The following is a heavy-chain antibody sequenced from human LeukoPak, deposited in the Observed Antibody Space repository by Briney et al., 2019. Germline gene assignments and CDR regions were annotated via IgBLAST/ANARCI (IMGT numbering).Heavy chain of an antibody. CDR1: VFTFSDSA. Sequence: GGSLRLSCEASVFTFSDSAIHWVRQAPGKGLEWVGRIRNRANNYATVYSASVEGRFSMSRDDSKNTAYLQTNSLKTEDTAIYYCSGYDYGMDVWGQGTTVTVSS. CDR3: SGYDYGMDV. V-gene: IGHV3-73*01. J-gene: IGHJ6*02. CDR2: IRNRANNYAT.